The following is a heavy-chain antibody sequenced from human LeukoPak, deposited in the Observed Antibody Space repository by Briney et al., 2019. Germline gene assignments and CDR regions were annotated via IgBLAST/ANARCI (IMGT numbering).Heavy chain of an antibody. D-gene: IGHD3-10*01. CDR2: IKQGGSEK. Sequence: GGSLRLSCAVSGFTFSRHWMSWVRQAPGKGLEWLANIKQGGSEKYYVDSVEGRFTISRDNAKNSLYLQMNSLRAEDTAVYYCARSYYGSGTSYGMDVWGQGTTVIVSS. J-gene: IGHJ6*02. V-gene: IGHV3-7*01. CDR3: ARSYYGSGTSYGMDV. CDR1: GFTFSRHW.